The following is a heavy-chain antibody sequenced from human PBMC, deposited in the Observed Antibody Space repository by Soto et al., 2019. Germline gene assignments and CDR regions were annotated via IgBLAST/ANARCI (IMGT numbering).Heavy chain of an antibody. D-gene: IGHD6-13*01. CDR2: IYHSGST. V-gene: IGHV4-4*02. Sequence: QVQLQESGPGLVKPSGTLSLTCAVSGGSISSSNWWSWVRQPPGKGLEWIGEIYHSGSTNYNPSLKSRVTISVDKSKNQFSLKLSSVTAADTAVYYCARDSRFLGSSHPWDYYYGMDVWGQGTTVTVSS. CDR3: ARDSRFLGSSHPWDYYYGMDV. J-gene: IGHJ6*02. CDR1: GGSISSSNW.